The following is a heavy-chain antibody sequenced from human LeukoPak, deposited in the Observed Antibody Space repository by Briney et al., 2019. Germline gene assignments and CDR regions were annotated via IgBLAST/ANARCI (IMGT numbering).Heavy chain of an antibody. CDR3: AGRSTMVLLGMRYYFDY. J-gene: IGHJ4*02. D-gene: IGHD3-10*01. V-gene: IGHV4-34*01. CDR2: ITLRGST. Sequence: PSETPSHTCAVHGGSFRGYFRSWICQTPGKGPERIGDITLRGSTTYSPPIKSRVIISVDTSKNPFSLKLSSVAAADTALYFCAGRSTMVLLGMRYYFDYWGQGNLVTVSS. CDR1: GGSFRGYF.